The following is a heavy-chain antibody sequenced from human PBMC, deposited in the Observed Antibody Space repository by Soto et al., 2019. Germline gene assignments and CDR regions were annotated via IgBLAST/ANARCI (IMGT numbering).Heavy chain of an antibody. D-gene: IGHD2-2*02. V-gene: IGHV4-59*01. CDR1: GGSISSYY. Sequence: SETLSLTCTVPGGSISSYYWSWMRQPPGKGLEWIGYIYYSGSTNYNPSLKSRVTISVDASKNQFSLELTSVTAADTAVYYCARGIGHCSRTSCYSPYYLDYWGQGTLVTVSS. CDR2: IYYSGST. J-gene: IGHJ4*02. CDR3: ARGIGHCSRTSCYSPYYLDY.